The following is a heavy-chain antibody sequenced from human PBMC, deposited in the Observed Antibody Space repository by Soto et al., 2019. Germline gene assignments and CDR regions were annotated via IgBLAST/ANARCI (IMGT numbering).Heavy chain of an antibody. V-gene: IGHV3-23*01. Sequence: SGGSLRLSCAASGFTFSSYAMSWVRQAPGKGLEWVSAISGSGGSTYYADSVKGRFTISRDNSKNTLYLQMNSLRAEDTAVYYCAKVFSLVVIIPFDYWGQGTLVTVSS. CDR3: AKVFSLVVIIPFDY. CDR2: ISGSGGST. D-gene: IGHD3-22*01. CDR1: GFTFSSYA. J-gene: IGHJ4*02.